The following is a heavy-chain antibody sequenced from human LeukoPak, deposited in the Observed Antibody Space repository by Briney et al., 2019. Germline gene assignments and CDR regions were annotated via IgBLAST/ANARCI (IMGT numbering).Heavy chain of an antibody. J-gene: IGHJ4*02. D-gene: IGHD2-15*01. CDR3: ARQRGVGSWSFDY. Sequence: SDTLSLTCTVSGGSNSSGHYWWAWLRQSPGQGLDWIGSVFYSGNTHYKPSPQRRVFISVDTSKKQFSLEFNSVTDADTAGYYCARQRGVGSWSFDYWGQGTLVPVSS. CDR2: VFYSGNT. V-gene: IGHV4-39*01. CDR1: GGSNSSGHYW.